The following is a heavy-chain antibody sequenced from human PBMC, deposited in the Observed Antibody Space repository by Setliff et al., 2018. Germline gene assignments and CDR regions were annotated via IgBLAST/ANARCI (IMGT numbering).Heavy chain of an antibody. CDR2: ISTDGSSI. V-gene: IGHV3-74*03. J-gene: IGHJ5*02. CDR1: GFTFSTYW. D-gene: IGHD1-26*01. Sequence: PGESLKISCVTSGFTFSTYWMHWVRQAPGQGLVWVARISTDGSSITYADSVKGRFTISRDNARNTLYLQMNSLTAEDTAVYYCARVGSKPQLGWFDPWGQGTLVTVS. CDR3: ARVGSKPQLGWFDP.